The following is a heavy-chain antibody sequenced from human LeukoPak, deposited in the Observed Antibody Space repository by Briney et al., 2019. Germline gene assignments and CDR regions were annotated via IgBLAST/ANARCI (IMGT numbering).Heavy chain of an antibody. CDR1: GGSFSGYY. J-gene: IGHJ6*02. CDR2: INHSGST. CDR3: ARKAHYYGSKGGFYGMDV. V-gene: IGHV4-34*01. Sequence: SETLSLTCAVYGGSFSGYYWSWIRQPPGKGLEWIGEINHSGSTNYNPSLKSRVTISVDTSKNQFSLKLSSVTAADTAVYYCARKAHYYGSKGGFYGMDVWGQGTTATVSS. D-gene: IGHD3-10*01.